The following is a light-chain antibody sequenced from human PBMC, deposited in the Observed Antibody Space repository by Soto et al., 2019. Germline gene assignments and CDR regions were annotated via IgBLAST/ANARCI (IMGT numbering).Light chain of an antibody. CDR3: QQYYTTPRT. CDR2: WAS. CDR1: QSVLYSSNNGNY. Sequence: DIVMTQSPDSLAVSLGERATIHCKSSQSVLYSSNNGNYLAWYQQKPGQPPKLLIYWASTRESGVPDRFSGSGSGTDFTLTISSLQAEDVAVYFCQQYYTTPRTFGQGTKVEIK. J-gene: IGKJ1*01. V-gene: IGKV4-1*01.